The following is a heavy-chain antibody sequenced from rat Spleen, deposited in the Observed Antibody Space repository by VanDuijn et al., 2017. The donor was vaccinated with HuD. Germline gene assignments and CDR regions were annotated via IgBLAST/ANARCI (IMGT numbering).Heavy chain of an antibody. CDR3: TTRPYYSSLNWFPY. J-gene: IGHJ3*01. D-gene: IGHD1-2*01. CDR1: GFTFSDYA. Sequence: EVQLVESDGGLVQPGRSLKLSCAASGFTFSDYAMAWVRQAPKKGLEWVATISSDGRRNYYRDSVKGRFTISRDSAKSSLYLQMDSLRSEDAATYYCTTRPYYSSLNWFPYWGQGTLVTVSS. V-gene: IGHV5S10*01. CDR2: ISSDGRRN.